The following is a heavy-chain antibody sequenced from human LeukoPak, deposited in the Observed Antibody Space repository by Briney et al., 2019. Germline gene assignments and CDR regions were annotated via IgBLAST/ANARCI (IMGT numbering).Heavy chain of an antibody. CDR1: GGTFSSYA. CDR3: ASQLPYSSGWYSPLDY. D-gene: IGHD6-19*01. V-gene: IGHV1-69*04. Sequence: SVKVSCKASGGTFSSYAISWVRQAPGQGLEWMGRIIPILGIANYAQKFQGRVTITAYKSTSTAYMELSSLRSEDTAVYYCASQLPYSSGWYSPLDYWGQGTLVTVSS. CDR2: IIPILGIA. J-gene: IGHJ4*02.